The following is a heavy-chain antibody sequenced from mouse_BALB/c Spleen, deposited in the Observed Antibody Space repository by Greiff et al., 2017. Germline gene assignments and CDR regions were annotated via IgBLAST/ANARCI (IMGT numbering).Heavy chain of an antibody. CDR2: IDPENGNT. D-gene: IGHD2-2*01. J-gene: IGHJ3*01. CDR1: GFNIKDYY. Sequence: VQLQQSGAELVRPGALVKLSCKASGFNIKDYYMHWVKQRPEQGLEWIGWIDPENGNTIYDPKFQGKASITADTSSNTAYLQLSSLTSEDTAVYYCASKNGYDWFAYWGQGTLVTVSA. CDR3: ASKNGYDWFAY. V-gene: IGHV14-1*02.